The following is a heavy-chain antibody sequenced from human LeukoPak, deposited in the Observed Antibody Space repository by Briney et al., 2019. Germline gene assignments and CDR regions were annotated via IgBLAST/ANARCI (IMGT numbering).Heavy chain of an antibody. V-gene: IGHV4-38-2*02. CDR1: GYSISSGYY. D-gene: IGHD4-23*01. Sequence: SETLSLTCTVSGYSISSGYYWGWIRQPPGKGLEWIGSIYHSGSTYYKPSLKSRVTISLDTSKNQFSLKLSSVTAADTAVYHCARHWGDYGGPNDYWGQGTLVTVSS. CDR3: ARHWGDYGGPNDY. J-gene: IGHJ4*02. CDR2: IYHSGST.